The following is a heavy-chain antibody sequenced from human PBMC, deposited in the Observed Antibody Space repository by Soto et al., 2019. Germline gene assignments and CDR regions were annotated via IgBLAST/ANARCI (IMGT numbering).Heavy chain of an antibody. CDR2: IWYDGSNK. J-gene: IGHJ5*02. CDR1: GFTFSSYG. D-gene: IGHD6-6*01. V-gene: IGHV3-33*01. CDR3: AREKAFGSSSWFDP. Sequence: GGSLRLSCAASGFTFSSYGMHWVRQAPGKGLEWVAVIWYDGSNKYYADSVKGRFTISRDNSKNTLYLQMNSLRAEDTAVYYCAREKAFGSSSWFDPWGQGTLVTVSS.